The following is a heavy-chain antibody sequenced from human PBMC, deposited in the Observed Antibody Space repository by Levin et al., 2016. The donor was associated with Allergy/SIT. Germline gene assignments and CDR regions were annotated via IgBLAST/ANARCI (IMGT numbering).Heavy chain of an antibody. CDR2: INRSGST. Sequence: SETLSLTCDIYDASFSAYYWSWIRQAPGKGLEWIGEINRSGSTNFNPSLKSRVSLSVDSSSEHFSLKLQSVTAADTAVYFCARGRSQYSSASRGNWFDPWGQGTLVTVSS. J-gene: IGHJ5*02. D-gene: IGHD6-6*01. V-gene: IGHV4-34*01. CDR1: DASFSAYY. CDR3: ARGRSQYSSASRGNWFDP.